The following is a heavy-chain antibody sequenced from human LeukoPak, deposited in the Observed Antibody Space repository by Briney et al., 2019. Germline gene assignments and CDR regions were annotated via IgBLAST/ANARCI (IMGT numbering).Heavy chain of an antibody. Sequence: GQSLNISCTGSAYSFTSYWIGWVRPMPGKGLEWMGIIYTGDSDTRYSPSFQGQVTISADKSISTAFLQWSSLKASDTAMYYCARDFSGSYQRWGQGNLVTVSA. CDR2: IYTGDSDT. J-gene: IGHJ4*02. D-gene: IGHD1-26*01. CDR1: AYSFTSYW. V-gene: IGHV5-51*01. CDR3: ARDFSGSYQR.